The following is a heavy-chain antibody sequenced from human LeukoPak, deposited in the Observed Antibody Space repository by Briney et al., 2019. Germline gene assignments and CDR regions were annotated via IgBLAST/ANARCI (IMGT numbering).Heavy chain of an antibody. CDR3: AREEIVGVNNWFDP. D-gene: IGHD1-26*01. CDR1: GYTFTGYY. CDR2: INPNSGGT. Sequence: GASVKVSCKASGYTFTGYYMHWVRHAPGQGLDWMGWINPNSGGTNYAQKFQGRVTMTRDTSISTAYMELSRLRSDDTAVYYCAREEIVGVNNWFDPWGQGTLVTVSS. J-gene: IGHJ5*02. V-gene: IGHV1-2*02.